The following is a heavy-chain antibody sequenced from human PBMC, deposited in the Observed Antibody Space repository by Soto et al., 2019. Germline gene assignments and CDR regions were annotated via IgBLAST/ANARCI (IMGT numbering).Heavy chain of an antibody. V-gene: IGHV4-39*01. CDR2: IYYSGRS. Sequence: SETLSLTCTVSGDSITSSSYYWGWIRQPPGKGLEWIGGIYYSGRSYYNPSLKSRVTMSVDTSKNQFSLTLNSVTAADAAVYYCAGQRTTVVTQAYFDHWGQGTLVTVSS. CDR3: AGQRTTVVTQAYFDH. D-gene: IGHD4-17*01. CDR1: GDSITSSSYY. J-gene: IGHJ4*02.